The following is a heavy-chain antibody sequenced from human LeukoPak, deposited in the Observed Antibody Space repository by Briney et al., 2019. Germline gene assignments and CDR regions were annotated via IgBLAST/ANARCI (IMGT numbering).Heavy chain of an antibody. V-gene: IGHV3-23*01. D-gene: IGHD3-22*01. CDR1: GFTFSIYA. Sequence: PGGSLRLSCAASGFTFSIYAMSWVRQAPGKGLEWVSVISGSGGSTYYADSVKGRFTISRDNSKNTLYLQMNSLRAEDTAVYYCARLSGYSDYWGQGTLVTVSS. CDR3: ARLSGYSDY. J-gene: IGHJ4*02. CDR2: ISGSGGST.